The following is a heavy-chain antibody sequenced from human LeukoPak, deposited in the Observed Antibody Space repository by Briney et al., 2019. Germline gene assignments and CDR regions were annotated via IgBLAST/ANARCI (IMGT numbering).Heavy chain of an antibody. V-gene: IGHV1-2*02. CDR3: ARGNTAMVDSLDY. D-gene: IGHD5-18*01. J-gene: IGHJ4*02. CDR1: GYTFTGYY. CDR2: INPNSGGT. Sequence: ASVKVSCKASGYTFTGYYMHWVRQAPGQGLEWMGWINPNSGGTNYAQKFQGRVTMTRDTSISTAYMELSRLRSEDTAVYYCARGNTAMVDSLDYWGQGTLVTVSS.